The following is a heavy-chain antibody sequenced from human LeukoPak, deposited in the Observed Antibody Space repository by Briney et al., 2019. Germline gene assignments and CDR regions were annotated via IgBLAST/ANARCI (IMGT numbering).Heavy chain of an antibody. Sequence: ASVKVSCKASGYTFTTYTINWVRQAPGQGLEWMGWISAYNGNTNYAQKFQGRVTMTTDTSTSTAYMELSRLRSDDTAVYYCARIGGRFLFDYWGQGTLVTVSS. CDR3: ARIGGRFLFDY. CDR1: GYTFTTYT. J-gene: IGHJ4*02. CDR2: ISAYNGNT. D-gene: IGHD2-15*01. V-gene: IGHV1-18*01.